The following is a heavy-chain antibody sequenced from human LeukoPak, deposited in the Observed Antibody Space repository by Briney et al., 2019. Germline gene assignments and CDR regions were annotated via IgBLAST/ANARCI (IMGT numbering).Heavy chain of an antibody. V-gene: IGHV4-39*07. J-gene: IGHJ6*02. Sequence: SETLSLTCTVSGGSISSSSYFWGWIRQPPGKGLEWIGSIYYSGTTYSNSSLKSRLSMAVDTSQNQFSLKLSSVTAADTAVYYCARRLSGMDVWGQGTTVTVS. CDR1: GGSISSSSYF. D-gene: IGHD3-22*01. CDR3: ARRLSGMDV. CDR2: IYYSGTT.